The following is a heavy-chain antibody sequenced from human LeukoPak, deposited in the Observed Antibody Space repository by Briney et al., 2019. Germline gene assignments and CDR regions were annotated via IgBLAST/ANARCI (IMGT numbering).Heavy chain of an antibody. CDR3: AKTRVALSSGWYETGFDY. CDR1: GFTFSSYW. J-gene: IGHJ4*02. D-gene: IGHD6-19*01. Sequence: GGSLRLSCAASGFTFSSYWMSWVRQAPGKGLEWVSAISGSGDTTTYADSVKGRFTISRDNSKNTLYLQMNSLRAEDTAVYYCAKTRVALSSGWYETGFDYWGQGTLVTVSS. CDR2: ISGSGDTT. V-gene: IGHV3-23*01.